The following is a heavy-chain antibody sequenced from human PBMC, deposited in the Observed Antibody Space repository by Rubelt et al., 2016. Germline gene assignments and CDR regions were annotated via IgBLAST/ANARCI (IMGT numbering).Heavy chain of an antibody. CDR2: IAHDGSRQ. CDR3: ARESAGVGVDY. J-gene: IGHJ4*02. Sequence: VQLVESGGGLIQPGGSLRLSCVASGFTFSNYAMHWVRQGPGKGLAWVAVIAHDGSRQYYADSVKGRFTISRDDSKNTLYLEMNSRRAEDTAVYYCARESAGVGVDYWGQGTLVSVSS. D-gene: IGHD1-26*01. V-gene: IGHV3-30*04. CDR1: GFTFSNYA.